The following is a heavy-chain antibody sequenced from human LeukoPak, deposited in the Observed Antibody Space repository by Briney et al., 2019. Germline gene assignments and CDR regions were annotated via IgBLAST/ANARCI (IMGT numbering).Heavy chain of an antibody. V-gene: IGHV4-31*02. CDR3: ARRPGIAVAGTPDDYYYGMDV. CDR2: IYYSGST. J-gene: IGHJ6*02. D-gene: IGHD6-19*01. Sequence: LRLSCAASGFTFSSYAMSWIRQHPGKGLEWIGYIYYSGSTYYNPSLKSRVTISVDTSKNQFSLKLSSVTAADTAVYYCARRPGIAVAGTPDDYYYGMDVWGQGTTVTVSS. CDR1: GFTFSSYA.